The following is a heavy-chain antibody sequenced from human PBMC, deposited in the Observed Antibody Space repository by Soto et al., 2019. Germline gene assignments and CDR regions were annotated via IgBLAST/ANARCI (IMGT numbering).Heavy chain of an antibody. CDR2: INHSGST. D-gene: IGHD3-22*01. Sequence: PSETLSLTCAVYGGSFSGYYWSWIRQPPGKGLEWIGEINHSGSTNYSPSLKSRVTISVDTSKNQFSLKLSSVTAADTAVYYCARQSRDSSGYYYANFDYWGQGTLVTVSS. CDR3: ARQSRDSSGYYYANFDY. V-gene: IGHV4-34*01. CDR1: GGSFSGYY. J-gene: IGHJ4*02.